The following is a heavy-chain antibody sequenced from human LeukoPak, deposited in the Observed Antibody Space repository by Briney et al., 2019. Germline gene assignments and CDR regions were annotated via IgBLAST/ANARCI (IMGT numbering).Heavy chain of an antibody. J-gene: IGHJ4*02. CDR3: AKGPYRPGSFDY. V-gene: IGHV3-23*01. Sequence: PVGTLRLSCAPSGLTFSSYAMSWVRQAAGKGREGVSAVSGSGGTTSYADSAKGRFTMSRENPKDTAYLHMNSLRPEDTAVYYCAKGPYRPGSFDYWGQGTLVTVPS. D-gene: IGHD3-10*01. CDR2: VSGSGGTT. CDR1: GLTFSSYA.